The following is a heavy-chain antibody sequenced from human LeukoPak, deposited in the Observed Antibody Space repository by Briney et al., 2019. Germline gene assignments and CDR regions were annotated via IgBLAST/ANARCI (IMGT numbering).Heavy chain of an antibody. D-gene: IGHD4-23*01. CDR2: ISAYNGNT. J-gene: IGHJ4*02. V-gene: IGHV1-18*01. Sequence: GASVRVSCKASGYTFTSYGISGVRQAPGQGLEWMGWISAYNGNTNYAQKLQGRVTMTTDTSTSTAYMELRSLRSYDTAVYYCAVDYGGNSWGFDYWGQGTLVTVSS. CDR1: GYTFTSYG. CDR3: AVDYGGNSWGFDY.